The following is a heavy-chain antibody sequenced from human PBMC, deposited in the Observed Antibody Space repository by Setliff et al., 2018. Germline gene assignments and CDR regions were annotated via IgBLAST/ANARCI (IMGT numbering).Heavy chain of an antibody. D-gene: IGHD2-8*01. J-gene: IGHJ4*02. V-gene: IGHV1-18*01. Sequence: RASVKVSCKASGYTFANYGVTWVRQAPGQGLEWMGWISGYTGNTNYAQKLQGRVSMTTDTSTNTAYMELSNLRYDDTAIYYCSRLVRYCSTTTCQRASGAEVWGQGTLVTVSS. CDR1: GYTFANYG. CDR2: ISGYTGNT. CDR3: SRLVRYCSTTTCQRASGAEV.